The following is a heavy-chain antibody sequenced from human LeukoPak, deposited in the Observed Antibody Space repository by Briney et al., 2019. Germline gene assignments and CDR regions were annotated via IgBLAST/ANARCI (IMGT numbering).Heavy chain of an antibody. CDR1: GFTFDDYA. D-gene: IGHD6-6*01. V-gene: IGHV3-9*01. J-gene: IGHJ3*02. Sequence: GGSLRLSRAASGFTFDDYAMHWVRQAPGKGLEWVSGISWNSGSIGYADSVKGRFAISRDNAKNSLYLQMNSLRAEDTALYYCAKAAFWSIAARAFDIWGQGTMVTVSS. CDR3: AKAAFWSIAARAFDI. CDR2: ISWNSGSI.